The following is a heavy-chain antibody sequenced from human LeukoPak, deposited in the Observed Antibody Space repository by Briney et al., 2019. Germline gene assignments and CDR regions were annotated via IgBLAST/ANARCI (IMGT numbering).Heavy chain of an antibody. D-gene: IGHD3-3*01. CDR2: IYHSGST. J-gene: IGHJ3*02. Sequence: SETLSLTCTVSGYSISSGYYWGWIRPPPGKGLEWIGSIYHSGSTYYNPSLKSRVTISVDTSKNQFSLKLSSVTAADAAVYYCASNNDFWSGYFLSDAFDIWGQGTMVTVSS. CDR1: GYSISSGYY. V-gene: IGHV4-38-2*02. CDR3: ASNNDFWSGYFLSDAFDI.